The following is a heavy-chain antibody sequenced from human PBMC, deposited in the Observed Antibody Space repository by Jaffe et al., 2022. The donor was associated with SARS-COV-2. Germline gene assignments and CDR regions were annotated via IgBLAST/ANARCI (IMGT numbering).Heavy chain of an antibody. CDR3: AGSGYFDTSEYFPH. Sequence: QVQLVQSGAEVKKPGSSVRVSCKASGVTISSHTISWVRQAPGQGLEWMGRIITVLGMSNYAQKFQGRITITADKSTSTTYMELSSLTSEDTAVYYCAGSGYFDTSEYFPHWGQGTLITVSS. V-gene: IGHV1-69*02. J-gene: IGHJ1*01. CDR1: GVTISSHT. CDR2: IITVLGMS. D-gene: IGHD3-9*01.